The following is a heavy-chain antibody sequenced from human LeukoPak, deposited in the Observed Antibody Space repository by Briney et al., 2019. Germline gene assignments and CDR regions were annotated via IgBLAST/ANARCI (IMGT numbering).Heavy chain of an antibody. V-gene: IGHV3-48*01. CDR1: GFTFSGYS. CDR3: AKVVAGNIDYYFDY. CDR2: ISSSSSTI. Sequence: GGSLRLSCAASGFTFSGYSMNWVRQAPGKGLEWVSYISSSSSTIYYADSVKGRFTISRDNSKNTVYLQMRNLRVEHTAVYYCAKVVAGNIDYYFDYWGQGILVAVSS. D-gene: IGHD2/OR15-2a*01. J-gene: IGHJ4*02.